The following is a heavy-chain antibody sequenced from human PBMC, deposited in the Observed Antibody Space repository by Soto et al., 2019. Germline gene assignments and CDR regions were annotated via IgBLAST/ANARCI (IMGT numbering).Heavy chain of an antibody. Sequence: QVQLVESGGGVVQPGKSLRLSCAASGFAFSNYGMHWVRQAPGKGLAWVAGISSGGSDEFYADSVKDRFTISRDNSKNMMYLRMKSLRAEDTAVYYCAREIRYSSYFDYWVQGSLVTVSS. CDR1: GFAFSNYG. D-gene: IGHD2-15*01. V-gene: IGHV3-30*03. CDR3: AREIRYSSYFDY. J-gene: IGHJ4*02. CDR2: ISSGGSDE.